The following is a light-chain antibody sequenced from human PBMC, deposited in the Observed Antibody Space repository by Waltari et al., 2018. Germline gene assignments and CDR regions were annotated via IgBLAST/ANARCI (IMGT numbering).Light chain of an antibody. CDR2: LNSDGSH. Sequence: QPVLTQSPSASASLGASVKLTCTLSTGHSDFAIAWHQQQPERGPRYLMKLNSDGSHTKGDEIPDRFSGSSSGAARYLPISSLQSEDEAAYYCQTWGSGIVTFGGGTQLTVL. V-gene: IGLV4-69*01. CDR1: TGHSDFA. CDR3: QTWGSGIVT. J-gene: IGLJ2*01.